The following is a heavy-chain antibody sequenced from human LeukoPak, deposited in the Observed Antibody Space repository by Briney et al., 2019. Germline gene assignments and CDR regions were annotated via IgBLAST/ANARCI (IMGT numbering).Heavy chain of an antibody. D-gene: IGHD6-19*01. CDR3: ARDLSGGGDVFDI. CDR2: IWFDGNNK. J-gene: IGHJ3*02. Sequence: PGESLRLSCAPSGFTFSNYGMHWVRQAPGKGLEWVAVIWFDGNNKYYADSVKGRFTISRDNSKNTLYLQMNSLRAEDTAVYYCARDLSGGGDVFDIWGQGTMVTVSS. CDR1: GFTFSNYG. V-gene: IGHV3-33*08.